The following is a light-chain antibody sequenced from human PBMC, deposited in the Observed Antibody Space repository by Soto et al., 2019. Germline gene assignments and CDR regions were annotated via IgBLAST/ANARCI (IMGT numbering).Light chain of an antibody. Sequence: EIVLTQSPATLSLSPGERATLSCRASQSVSSYLAWYQQKPGQAPRLLIYDASNRATGIPPRFSGSGSGTHFTLTLSSLEPKDFAVYYCQQRSNWPPITFGQGTRLEIK. J-gene: IGKJ5*01. CDR2: DAS. V-gene: IGKV3-11*01. CDR1: QSVSSY. CDR3: QQRSNWPPIT.